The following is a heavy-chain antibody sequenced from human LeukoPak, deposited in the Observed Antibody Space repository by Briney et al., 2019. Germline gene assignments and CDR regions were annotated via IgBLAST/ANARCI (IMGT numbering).Heavy chain of an antibody. CDR1: GFTFSSYS. D-gene: IGHD6-19*01. J-gene: IGHJ4*02. Sequence: PGGSLRLSCAASGFTFSSYSMNWVRQAPGKGLEWVSGIYADGSTYYADSVKGRFTLSRHNSENTLSLEMNSLRPEDTALYYCARESSVSGWFIYWGQGTLVTVSS. V-gene: IGHV3-53*04. CDR2: IYADGST. CDR3: ARESSVSGWFIY.